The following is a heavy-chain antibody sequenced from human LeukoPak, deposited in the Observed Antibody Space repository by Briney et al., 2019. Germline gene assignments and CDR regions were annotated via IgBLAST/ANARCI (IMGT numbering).Heavy chain of an antibody. V-gene: IGHV3-74*01. CDR1: GFTFSSNW. Sequence: GGSLRLSCAASGFTFSSNWMHWVRQGPGKGLVWVSRISTDGSSTTYADSVKGRFTISRDNAKNTLYLQMNSLRAEDTAVYYCSRASSSVPNLLDYWGQGTLVTASS. CDR2: ISTDGSST. D-gene: IGHD6-19*01. J-gene: IGHJ4*02. CDR3: SRASSSVPNLLDY.